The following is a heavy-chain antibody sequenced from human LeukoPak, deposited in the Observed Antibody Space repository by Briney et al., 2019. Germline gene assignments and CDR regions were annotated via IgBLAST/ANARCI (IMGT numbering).Heavy chain of an antibody. CDR3: ARDQFAFGLFDY. D-gene: IGHD3/OR15-3a*01. V-gene: IGHV3-53*01. CDR1: GFTVSSNY. CDR2: IYSGGST. J-gene: IGHJ4*02. Sequence: QPGGSLRLSCAASGFTVSSNYMSGVRQAPGKGLEWVSVIYSGGSTYYADSVKGRFTIYRDRSKNTLYLQTNSLRGEDTAVYYCARDQFAFGLFDYWGQGTLVTVSS.